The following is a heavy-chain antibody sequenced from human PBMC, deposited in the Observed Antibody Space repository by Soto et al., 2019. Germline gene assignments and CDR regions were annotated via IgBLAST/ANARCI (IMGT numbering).Heavy chain of an antibody. V-gene: IGHV4-59*01. D-gene: IGHD1-1*01. CDR3: ALSVRRSDDWYDIDY. Sequence: LSLTCTVPGGSISSYYRSWIRQPPGKGLEWIGYIYYSGSTYYNPSLKSRVTISVDTSKNQFSLELSSLRSDDTAMYYCALSVRRSDDWYDIDYWGQGTLVTVSS. CDR1: GGSISSYY. J-gene: IGHJ4*02. CDR2: IYYSGST.